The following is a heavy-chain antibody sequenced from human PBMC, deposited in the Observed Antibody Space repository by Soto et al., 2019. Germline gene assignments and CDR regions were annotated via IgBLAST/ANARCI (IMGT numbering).Heavy chain of an antibody. D-gene: IGHD1-20*01. CDR3: ATLTRNGRGSPINC. V-gene: IGHV3-49*03. J-gene: IGHJ4*02. Sequence: PGGSLILSCSGSGFTFGDYALTWIRQTPGKGLECVGFIRSRRYGGTPDYATSVRGRFTISRDDSRGVAYLQMNSLNSDDTGVYYCATLTRNGRGSPINCWGQGTLVTVS. CDR1: GFTFGDYA. CDR2: IRSRRYGGTP.